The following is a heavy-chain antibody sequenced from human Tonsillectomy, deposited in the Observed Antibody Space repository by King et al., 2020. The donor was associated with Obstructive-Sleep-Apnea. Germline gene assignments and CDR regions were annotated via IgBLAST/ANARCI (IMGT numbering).Heavy chain of an antibody. CDR1: GFTFSSYG. V-gene: IGHV3-30*18. Sequence: VQLVESGGGVVQPGRSLRLSCAASGFTFSSYGMHWVRQAPGKGLEWVAVISYDGSNKYYADSVKGRFTISRDNSKNTLYLQMNSLRAEDTAVYYCAKANDYGDYLLGGGFDYWGQGTLVTVSS. J-gene: IGHJ4*02. D-gene: IGHD4-17*01. CDR2: ISYDGSNK. CDR3: AKANDYGDYLLGGGFDY.